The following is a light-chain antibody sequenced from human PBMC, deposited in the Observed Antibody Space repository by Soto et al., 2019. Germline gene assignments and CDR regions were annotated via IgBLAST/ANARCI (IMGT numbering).Light chain of an antibody. Sequence: EIVLTQSPATLSLSPGERATLSCRASQSVSSYLAWYQQKPGQAPRLLIYDASNRATGIQARFSGSGSGTDFTLTISSLEPEDFAVYYCQQRSNFGGGTKVDIK. CDR1: QSVSSY. V-gene: IGKV3-11*01. CDR3: QQRSN. CDR2: DAS. J-gene: IGKJ4*01.